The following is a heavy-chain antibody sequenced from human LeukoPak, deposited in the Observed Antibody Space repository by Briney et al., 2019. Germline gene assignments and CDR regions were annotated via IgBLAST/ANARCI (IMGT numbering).Heavy chain of an antibody. CDR1: GDILNNYH. J-gene: IGHJ4*02. Sequence: GASVKVSCTASGDILNNYHIHWLRQAPGQGLEWMGIIKHSGGSTTYAQKFQGRLTMTRDTSTGTVNMELSSLTSEDTAVYYCARDFSWSVDYWGQGALVTVSS. V-gene: IGHV1-46*02. D-gene: IGHD6-13*01. CDR2: IKHSGGST. CDR3: ARDFSWSVDY.